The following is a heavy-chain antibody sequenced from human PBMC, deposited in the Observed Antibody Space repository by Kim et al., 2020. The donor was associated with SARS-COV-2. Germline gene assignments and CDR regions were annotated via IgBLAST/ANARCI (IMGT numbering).Heavy chain of an antibody. J-gene: IGHJ4*02. CDR3: AREWYSSSWYKDYVWGSSYLFDY. CDR1: GFTFSSYS. V-gene: IGHV3-21*01. Sequence: GGSLRLSCAASGFTFSSYSMNWVRQAPGKGLEWVSSISSSSSYIYYADSVKGRFTISRDNAKNSLYLQMNSLRAEDTAVYYCAREWYSSSWYKDYVWGSSYLFDYWGQGTLVTVSS. CDR2: ISSSSSYI. D-gene: IGHD6-13*01.